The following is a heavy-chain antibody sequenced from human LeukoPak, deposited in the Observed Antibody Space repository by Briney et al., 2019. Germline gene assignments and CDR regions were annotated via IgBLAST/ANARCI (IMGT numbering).Heavy chain of an antibody. D-gene: IGHD3-22*01. Sequence: GGSLRLSCAASGFTFSGYAMHWVRQAPGKGLEWVAGISYDGVNRYYTDSVKGRFTISRSNSKNTLYLQMNSLRPEDTAVYYCARSGDYYDSSGFSGYFDYWGQGTLVTVSS. J-gene: IGHJ4*02. CDR3: ARSGDYYDSSGFSGYFDY. V-gene: IGHV3-30-3*01. CDR2: ISYDGVNR. CDR1: GFTFSGYA.